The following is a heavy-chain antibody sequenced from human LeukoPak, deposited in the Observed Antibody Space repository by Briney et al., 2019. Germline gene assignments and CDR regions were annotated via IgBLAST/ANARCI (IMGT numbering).Heavy chain of an antibody. D-gene: IGHD3-10*01. CDR3: ARAGGGNYYYYYYMDV. Sequence: QPGGSLRLSCAASGFTFSSYGMNWVRQAPGKGLEWVSYITSSSSTISYADSVKGRFTISRDNAENSLYLQMNSLRAEDTAIYYCARAGGGNYYYYYYMDVWGKGTTVTVSS. J-gene: IGHJ6*03. CDR2: ITSSSSTI. CDR1: GFTFSSYG. V-gene: IGHV3-48*01.